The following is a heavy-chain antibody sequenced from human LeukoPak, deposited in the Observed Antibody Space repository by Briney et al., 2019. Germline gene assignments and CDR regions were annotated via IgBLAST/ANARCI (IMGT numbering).Heavy chain of an antibody. Sequence: PGGSLRLSCAASGFTFSNAWMSWVRQSPGKGLEWVGRIKSKTDGGTTDYAAPVKGRFTISRDDSKSTLYLQMNRLKTEDTALYYCTRYFYNYYRMDVWGQGTTVTVSS. J-gene: IGHJ6*02. CDR1: GFTFSNAW. CDR3: TRYFYNYYRMDV. CDR2: IKSKTDGGTT. D-gene: IGHD2/OR15-2a*01. V-gene: IGHV3-15*01.